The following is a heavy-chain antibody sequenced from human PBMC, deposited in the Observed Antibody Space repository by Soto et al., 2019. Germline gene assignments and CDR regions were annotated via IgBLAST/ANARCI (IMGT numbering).Heavy chain of an antibody. J-gene: IGHJ4*02. V-gene: IGHV4-34*01. CDR1: CGSFSGYY. D-gene: IGHD4-17*01. CDR3: ARLDYAGDN. Sequence: SETVSLTCAVYCGSFSGYYWSWIRQPPGKGLEWIGEINHSGSTNYNPSLKSRVTISVDTSKNQFSLKLSSVTAADTAVYYCARLDYAGDNWGQGTLVTVSS. CDR2: INHSGST.